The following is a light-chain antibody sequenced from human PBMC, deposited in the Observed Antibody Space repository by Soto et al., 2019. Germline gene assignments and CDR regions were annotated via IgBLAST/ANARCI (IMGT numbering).Light chain of an antibody. J-gene: IGKJ5*01. CDR2: ATS. CDR1: QTISNY. V-gene: IGKV1-39*01. CDR3: QQSYNTPIT. Sequence: DIQMTQPPSSLSASLGDRVTITCRASQTISNYLNWYQQKPGRAPELLVYATSSLRSGVPSRFTGSGSGTHFTLTISGLQPADFATYFCQQSYNTPITFGQGTRLEIK.